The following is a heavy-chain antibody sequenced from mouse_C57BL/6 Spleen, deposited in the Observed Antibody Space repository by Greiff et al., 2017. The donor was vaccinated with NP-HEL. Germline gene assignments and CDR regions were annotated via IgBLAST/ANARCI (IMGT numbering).Heavy chain of an antibody. CDR2: IWRGGST. Sequence: QVQLKESGPGLVQPSQSLSITCTVSGFSLTSYGVHWVRQSPGKGLEWLGVIWRGGSTDYNAAFMSRLSITKDNSKSQVFFKMNSLQADDTAIYYCAKKVPPYDSYAMDYWGQGTSVTVSS. J-gene: IGHJ4*01. V-gene: IGHV2-5*01. CDR3: AKKVPPYDSYAMDY. CDR1: GFSLTSYG.